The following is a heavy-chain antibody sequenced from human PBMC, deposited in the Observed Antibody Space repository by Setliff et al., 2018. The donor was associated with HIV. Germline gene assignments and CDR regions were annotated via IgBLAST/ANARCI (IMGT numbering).Heavy chain of an antibody. V-gene: IGHV1-3*01. Sequence: ASVKVSCKTSGGSFSKYLFTWVRQAPGQGLEWMGRINGGNGDTVYSQKLWGRVTITRDTSASTAYMELSSLRPEDTAVYYCASPTAIPHWGQGTLVTVSS. CDR3: ASPTAIPH. CDR2: INGGNGDT. CDR1: GGSFSKYL. J-gene: IGHJ4*02. D-gene: IGHD2-21*02.